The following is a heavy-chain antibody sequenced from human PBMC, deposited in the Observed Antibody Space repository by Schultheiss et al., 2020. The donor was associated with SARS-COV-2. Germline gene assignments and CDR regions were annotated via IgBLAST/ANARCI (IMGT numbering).Heavy chain of an antibody. D-gene: IGHD3-22*01. CDR3: ARGGYYYDSSGYYYYYYGMDV. CDR2: IYSGGST. Sequence: GGSLRLSCAASGFTFSSYAMSWVRQAPGKGLEWVSVIYSGGSTYYADSVKGRFTISRDNSKNTLYLQMNSLRAEDTAVYYCARGGYYYDSSGYYYYYYGMDVWGQGTTVTVSS. CDR1: GFTFSSYA. V-gene: IGHV3-53*01. J-gene: IGHJ6*02.